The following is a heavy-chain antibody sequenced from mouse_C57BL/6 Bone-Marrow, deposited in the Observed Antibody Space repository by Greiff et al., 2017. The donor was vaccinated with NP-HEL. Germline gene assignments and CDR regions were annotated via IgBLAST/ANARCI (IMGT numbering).Heavy chain of an antibody. J-gene: IGHJ4*01. D-gene: IGHD1-1*01. CDR2: IRNKANGYTT. V-gene: IGHV7-3*01. CDR3: ARYYYGSSYLYYAMDY. Sequence: EVMLVESGGGLVQPGGSLSLSCAASGFTFTDYYMSWVRQPPGKALEWLGFIRNKANGYTTEYSASVKGRFTISRDNSQSILYLQMNALRAEDSATYYCARYYYGSSYLYYAMDYWGQGTSVTVSS. CDR1: GFTFTDYY.